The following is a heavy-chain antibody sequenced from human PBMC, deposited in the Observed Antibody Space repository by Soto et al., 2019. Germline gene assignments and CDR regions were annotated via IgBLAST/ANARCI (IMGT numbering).Heavy chain of an antibody. J-gene: IGHJ2*01. D-gene: IGHD6-19*01. CDR3: AGSFAAVAGPFDL. CDR1: GGTFSSYA. Sequence: SVKVSCKASGGTFSSYAISWVRQAPGQGLEWMGGIIPIFGTANYAQKFQGRVTITADESTSTAYMELSSLRSEDTAVYYCAGSFAAVAGPFDLWGRGTLVTVSS. CDR2: IIPIFGTA. V-gene: IGHV1-69*13.